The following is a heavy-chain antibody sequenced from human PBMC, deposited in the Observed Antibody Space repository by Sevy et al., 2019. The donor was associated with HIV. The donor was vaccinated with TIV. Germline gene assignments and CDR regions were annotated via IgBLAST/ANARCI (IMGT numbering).Heavy chain of an antibody. CDR3: ARDSPSGRYPGYGMDV. Sequence: GESLKISFAASGFTFSDYYMSWIRQAPGKGLEWVSYIISSSSYTNYADSVKGRFTISRDIAKNSLYLQMNSLSAEDTAVYYCARDSPSGRYPGYGMDVWGQGTTVTVSS. D-gene: IGHD1-26*01. V-gene: IGHV3-11*06. CDR2: IISSSSYT. CDR1: GFTFSDYY. J-gene: IGHJ6*02.